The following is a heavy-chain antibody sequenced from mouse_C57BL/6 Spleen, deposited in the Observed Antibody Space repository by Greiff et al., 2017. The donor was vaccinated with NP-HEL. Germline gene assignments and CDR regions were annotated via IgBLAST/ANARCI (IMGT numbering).Heavy chain of an antibody. Sequence: VQLQQPGAELVMPGASVKLSCKASGYTFTSYWMHWVKQRPGQGLEWIGEIDPSDSDTNYNQTFKGKSTLTVDKSSSTAYMQLSSLTSEDSAVYYGARGGTHYFDYWGKGTTLTVSS. J-gene: IGHJ2*01. CDR1: GYTFTSYW. CDR3: ARGGTHYFDY. V-gene: IGHV1-69*01. D-gene: IGHD3-3*01. CDR2: IDPSDSDT.